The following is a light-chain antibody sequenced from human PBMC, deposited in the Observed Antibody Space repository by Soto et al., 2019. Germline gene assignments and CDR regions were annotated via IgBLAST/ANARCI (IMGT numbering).Light chain of an antibody. J-gene: IGKJ1*01. V-gene: IGKV1-5*03. CDR2: KTS. Sequence: DIQMTQSPSTLSASVGDRVTITCRASQSISSWLAWYQQKPGKAPKHLIYKTSTLESGVPSRFSGSGSGTEYTLAISRRQPDDFATYYCQQYHNYWTFGQGTKVEIK. CDR3: QQYHNYWT. CDR1: QSISSW.